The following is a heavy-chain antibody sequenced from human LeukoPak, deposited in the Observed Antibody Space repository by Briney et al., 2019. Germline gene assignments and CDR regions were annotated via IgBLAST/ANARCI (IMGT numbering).Heavy chain of an antibody. CDR3: ARGDSISGVRGVIMAGYYYYGMDV. CDR2: INHSGST. J-gene: IGHJ6*02. V-gene: IGHV4-34*01. CDR1: GGSFSGYY. Sequence: SETLSLTCAVYGGSFSGYYWSWIRQPPGRGLEWIGEINHSGSTNYNPSLKSRVTISVDTSKNQFSLKLSSVTAADTAVYYCARGDSISGVRGVIMAGYYYYGMDVWGQGTTVTVSS. D-gene: IGHD3-10*01.